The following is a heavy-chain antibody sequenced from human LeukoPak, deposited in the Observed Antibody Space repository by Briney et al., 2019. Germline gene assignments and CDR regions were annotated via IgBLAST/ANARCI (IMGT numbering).Heavy chain of an antibody. J-gene: IGHJ4*02. Sequence: ETLSLTCAVYGGSFSGYYWSWVRQAPGEGLEWVSGISKNGGTTYYADSVKGRFTISRDNSKNTLFLQINSLRADDTAVYYCAKDIHNWGSDYWGQGTLVTVSS. CDR3: AKDIHNWGSDY. CDR1: GGSFSGYY. V-gene: IGHV3-23*01. D-gene: IGHD7-27*01. CDR2: ISKNGGTT.